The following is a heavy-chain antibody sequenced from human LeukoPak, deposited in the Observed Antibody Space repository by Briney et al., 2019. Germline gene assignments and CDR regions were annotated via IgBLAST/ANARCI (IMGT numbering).Heavy chain of an antibody. CDR1: GGSISSGTYY. CDR3: ARAPAGRYFDWLVDY. Sequence: PSETLSLTCTVSGGSISSGTYYWGWIRQPPGKGLEWIGSISYSGSTNYNPSLKSRVTISVDTSKNQFSLKLSSVTAADTAVYYCARAPAGRYFDWLVDYWGQGTLVTVSS. CDR2: ISYSGST. V-gene: IGHV4-39*07. J-gene: IGHJ4*02. D-gene: IGHD3-9*01.